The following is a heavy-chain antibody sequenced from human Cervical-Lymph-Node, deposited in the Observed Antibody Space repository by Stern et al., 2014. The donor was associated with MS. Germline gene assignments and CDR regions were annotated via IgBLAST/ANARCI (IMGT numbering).Heavy chain of an antibody. CDR3: ARATGAATSILY. J-gene: IGHJ4*02. CDR2: INDNGPA. V-gene: IGHV4-59*01. Sequence: QLQLQESGPGLLKPSETLSLTCSVSGVSISSFYWTGIRQPQGKGLEWIGYINDNGPATYNSSLHSRATISMELCTHQLSLSLSPLIATDSAVYYCARATGAATSILYWGQGTLVTVSS. CDR1: GVSISSFY. D-gene: IGHD1-14*01.